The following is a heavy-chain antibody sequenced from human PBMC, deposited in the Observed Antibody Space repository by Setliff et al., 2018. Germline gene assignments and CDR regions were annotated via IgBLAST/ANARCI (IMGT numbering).Heavy chain of an antibody. J-gene: IGHJ6*02. CDR1: GGSISSGSYY. Sequence: SETLSLTCTVSGGSISSGSYYWSWIRQPAGKGLERIGRIYTSGSTNYNPSLKSRVTISVDTSKNQFSLKLSSVTAADTAVYYCARGRGYSYGSTFHYYYGMDVWGQGTTVTVSS. CDR3: ARGRGYSYGSTFHYYYGMDV. D-gene: IGHD5-18*01. CDR2: IYTSGST. V-gene: IGHV4-61*02.